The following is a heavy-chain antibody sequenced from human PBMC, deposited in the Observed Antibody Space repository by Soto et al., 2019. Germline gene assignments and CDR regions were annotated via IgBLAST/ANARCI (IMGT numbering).Heavy chain of an antibody. J-gene: IGHJ4*02. CDR2: INPSGGDT. V-gene: IGHV1-46*01. CDR1: GYISTSYY. CDR3: TRRGATAAGTLWPGY. Sequence: ASVKVSCKASGYISTSYYIHWVRQAPGQGLEWMGIINPSGGDTTYAQKFQGRVTMTRDTSTSTVYMELSSLRSEDTAMYYCTRRGATAAGTLWPGYWGQGTVVTVSS. D-gene: IGHD6-13*01.